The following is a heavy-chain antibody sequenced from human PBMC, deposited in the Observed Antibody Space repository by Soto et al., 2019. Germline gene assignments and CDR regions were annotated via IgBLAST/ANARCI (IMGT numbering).Heavy chain of an antibody. CDR1: GGTSTRYA. CDR2: IVPMFGTS. CDR3: NRGSEYDFWSGYL. Sequence: QERLVQSGAEVRKPGSSVKISCKVTGGTSTRYAINWVRQAPGQGLEWMGGIVPMFGTSKYAQKFQGRVTITADTSTNIAYMELRSLRSEDTAVYYCNRGSEYDFWSGYLWGQGTLVSVSS. J-gene: IGHJ4*02. D-gene: IGHD3-3*01. V-gene: IGHV1-69*06.